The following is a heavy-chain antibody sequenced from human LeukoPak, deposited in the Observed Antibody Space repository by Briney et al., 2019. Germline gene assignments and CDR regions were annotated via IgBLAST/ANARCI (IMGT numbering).Heavy chain of an antibody. CDR3: ARHGYSYGYTKYYFDY. Sequence: PSETLSLTCAVYGGSFSGYYWSWIRQPPGKGLEWIGEINHSGSTYYNPSLKGRVTISVDTSKNQFSLKLSSVTAADTAVYYCARHGYSYGYTKYYFDYWGQGTLVTVSS. J-gene: IGHJ4*02. D-gene: IGHD5-18*01. CDR2: INHSGST. CDR1: GGSFSGYY. V-gene: IGHV4-34*01.